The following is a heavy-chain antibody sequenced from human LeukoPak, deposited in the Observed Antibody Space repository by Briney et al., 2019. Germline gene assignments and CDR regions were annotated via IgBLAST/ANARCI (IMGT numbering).Heavy chain of an antibody. Sequence: ASVKVSCKASGYTFTSYYIHWVRQAPGQGLEWMGLINPSGGSTNYAQKFQGRVTITADESTSTAYMELSSLRSEDTAVYYCARHGFDSYYYYMDVWGKGTTVTISS. J-gene: IGHJ6*03. CDR2: INPSGGST. D-gene: IGHD3-9*01. V-gene: IGHV1-46*01. CDR1: GYTFTSYY. CDR3: ARHGFDSYYYYMDV.